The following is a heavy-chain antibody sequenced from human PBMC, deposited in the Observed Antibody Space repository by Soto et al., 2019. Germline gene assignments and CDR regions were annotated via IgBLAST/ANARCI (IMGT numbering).Heavy chain of an antibody. V-gene: IGHV1-69*06. Sequence: SVKVSCKASGGTFSSYAISWVRQAPGQGLEWMGGIIPIFGTANYAQKFQGRVTITADKSTSTAYMELSSLRSGDTAVYYCARVTMVRGVYYYYGMDVWGQGTTVTVSS. J-gene: IGHJ6*02. CDR1: GGTFSSYA. CDR3: ARVTMVRGVYYYYGMDV. D-gene: IGHD3-10*01. CDR2: IIPIFGTA.